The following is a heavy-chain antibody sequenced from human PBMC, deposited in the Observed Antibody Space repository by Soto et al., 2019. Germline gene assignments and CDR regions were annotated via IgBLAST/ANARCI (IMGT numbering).Heavy chain of an antibody. CDR1: GFTFSSYG. Sequence: GGSLRLSCAASGFTFSSYGMHWGRQPPGKGLEWVAVIWYDGSNKYYADSVKGRVTISRDNSKNTLYLQMNSLRAEDTAVYYCARDEPALHAFDISGQGTMVTVSS. V-gene: IGHV3-33*01. CDR2: IWYDGSNK. D-gene: IGHD6-25*01. CDR3: ARDEPALHAFDI. J-gene: IGHJ3*02.